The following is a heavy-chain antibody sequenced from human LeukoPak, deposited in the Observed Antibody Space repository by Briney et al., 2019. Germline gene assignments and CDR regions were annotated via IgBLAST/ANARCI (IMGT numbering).Heavy chain of an antibody. J-gene: IGHJ6*02. CDR1: DGSISNYY. V-gene: IGHV4-59*01. D-gene: IGHD2-2*01. CDR2: IQYSGST. Sequence: PSETLSLTCSVSDGSISNYYWTWIRQPPGKGLEWIGNIQYSGSTNFNPSLKSRVTVSVDTSKNQDSLKLGSVTAADTAVYYCARDSGLGYCSTTSCSYGLDVWGQGTTVFVS. CDR3: ARDSGLGYCSTTSCSYGLDV.